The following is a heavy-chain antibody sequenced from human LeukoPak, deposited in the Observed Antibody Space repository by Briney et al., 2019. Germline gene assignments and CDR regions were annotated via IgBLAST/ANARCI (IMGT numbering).Heavy chain of an antibody. Sequence: SETLSLTCTVSDGSLRSYYWSWIRQPAEKGLEWIGRIYSSGITNYNPSLKSRVTMSVDTSKNQFSLKLSSVTAADTAVYYCARLQPRDGSFDYWGQGTLVTVSS. V-gene: IGHV4-4*07. CDR1: DGSLRSYY. D-gene: IGHD5-24*01. J-gene: IGHJ4*02. CDR2: IYSSGIT. CDR3: ARLQPRDGSFDY.